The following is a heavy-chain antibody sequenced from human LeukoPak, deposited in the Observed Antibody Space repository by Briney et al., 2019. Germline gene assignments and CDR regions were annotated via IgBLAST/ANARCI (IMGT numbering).Heavy chain of an antibody. D-gene: IGHD3-3*01. V-gene: IGHV3-23*01. Sequence: PGGSLRLSCAASGLTFSNYAMSWVRQAPGKGLEWVSSISGNGGSTYYANSVKGRFSISRDNSKNTVYLQMSSLRAEDTAVFYCARGGQNFDFWRFAYWGQGSLVTVSS. CDR3: ARGGQNFDFWRFAY. CDR2: ISGNGGST. CDR1: GLTFSNYA. J-gene: IGHJ4*02.